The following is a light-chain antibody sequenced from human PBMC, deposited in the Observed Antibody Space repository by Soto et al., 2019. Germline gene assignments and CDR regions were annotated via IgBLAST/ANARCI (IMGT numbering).Light chain of an antibody. CDR2: DAS. CDR3: QQYGSSPRT. V-gene: IGKV3-20*01. J-gene: IGKJ1*01. CDR1: QSVSSSY. Sequence: EIVLTQSPGTLSLPPGERATLSCRASQSVSSSYLAWYQQKPGQAPRVLIYDASTRATGIPDRFSGSGSGTDFTLTISRLEPEDFAVYYCQQYGSSPRTFGQGTKVENK.